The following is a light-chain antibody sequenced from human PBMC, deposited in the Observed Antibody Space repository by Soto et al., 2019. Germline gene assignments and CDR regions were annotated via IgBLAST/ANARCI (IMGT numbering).Light chain of an antibody. J-gene: IGKJ1*01. CDR3: QKYNNWRGK. CDR1: QIVSSSY. Sequence: ETVITQSPGTLSLSEGERPTLSCRDSQIVSSSYLAWYQQKPGQAPRLLIYGASTRATGIPARFSGSGSGTEFTLTISSLQSEDFAVYYCQKYNNWRGKFGQGTKVDIK. V-gene: IGKV3-15*01. CDR2: GAS.